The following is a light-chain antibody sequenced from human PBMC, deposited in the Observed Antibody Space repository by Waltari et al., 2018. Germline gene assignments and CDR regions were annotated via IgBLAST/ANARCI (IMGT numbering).Light chain of an antibody. V-gene: IGKV3-20*01. Sequence: EMVLTQSQGTLSLSPGERATLSCRASQGVGKYLAGYQQRPGKAPRLLLYHSSIRATGIPDRFSGSGYGTDFSLTISRLEPEDFAVYYCQKYDFLPATFGQGTTVEIK. CDR3: QKYDFLPAT. CDR2: HSS. CDR1: QGVGKY. J-gene: IGKJ1*01.